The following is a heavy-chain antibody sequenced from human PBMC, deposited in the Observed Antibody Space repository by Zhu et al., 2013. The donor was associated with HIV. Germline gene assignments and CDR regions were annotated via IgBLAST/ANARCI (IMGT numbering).Heavy chain of an antibody. D-gene: IGHD3-3*01. V-gene: IGHV1-69*01. CDR2: ISPIFGTT. Sequence: QVQLVQSGAEVKKPGSSVRVSCKASGGTFSNYAVSWVRQAPGQGLEWMGGISPIFGTTDYAQKFQGRVTITADESTSTAYMELSSLRSEDTAVYYCARRFLPYWYFDLWGLAPWSLSPQ. CDR1: GGTFSNYA. J-gene: IGHJ2*01. CDR3: ARRFLPYWYFDL.